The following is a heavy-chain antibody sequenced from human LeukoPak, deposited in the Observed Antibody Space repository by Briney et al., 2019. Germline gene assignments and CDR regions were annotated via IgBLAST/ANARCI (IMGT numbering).Heavy chain of an antibody. J-gene: IGHJ4*02. CDR1: GFTFSSYG. V-gene: IGHV3-30*18. D-gene: IGHD1-26*01. Sequence: GGSLRLSCAASGFTFSSYGMHWVRQAPGKGLEWVAVISYDGSNKYYADSVKGRFTISRDNSKNTLYLQMNSLRAEDTAVYYCAKEAMELDCWGQGTLVTVSS. CDR2: ISYDGSNK. CDR3: AKEAMELDC.